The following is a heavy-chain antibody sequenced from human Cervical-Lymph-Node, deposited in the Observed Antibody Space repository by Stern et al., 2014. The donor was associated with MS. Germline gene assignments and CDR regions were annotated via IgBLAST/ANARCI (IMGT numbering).Heavy chain of an antibody. CDR3: MGVGDAMHV. V-gene: IGHV3-30*03. CDR2: MSFVGGNK. J-gene: IGHJ6*02. CDR1: GFTLSNFG. Sequence: VQLLESGGGVVQPGRSLRLSCAASGFTLSNFGMHWVRQAPGKGLEWVAVMSFVGGNKKYGDSVKGRFSISRDIANNTLFLQMNSLRPEDTAVYYCMGVGDAMHVWGQGTTVIVPS.